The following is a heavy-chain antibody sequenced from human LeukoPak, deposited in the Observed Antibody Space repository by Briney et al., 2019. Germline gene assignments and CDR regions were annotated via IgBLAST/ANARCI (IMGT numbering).Heavy chain of an antibody. Sequence: PGGSLRLSCAASGFSFSGSSMHWVRQASGKGLEWVGRIRSKANNYATAYAESVKGRFTISRDDSKNTAYLQMNSLQTEDTAVYYCTRLEGGFDYWGQGTLVTVSS. V-gene: IGHV3-73*01. CDR1: GFSFSGSS. CDR2: IRSKANNYAT. J-gene: IGHJ4*02. CDR3: TRLEGGFDY. D-gene: IGHD3-16*01.